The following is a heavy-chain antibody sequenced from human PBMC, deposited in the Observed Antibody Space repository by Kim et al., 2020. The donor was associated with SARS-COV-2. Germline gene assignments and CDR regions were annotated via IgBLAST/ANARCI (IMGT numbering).Heavy chain of an antibody. CDR1: GFTVSSNY. CDR3: ARDHNTYSGYGGAATY. Sequence: GGSLRLSCAASGFTVSSNYMSWVRQAPGKWLEWVSVIYSGGSTYYADSVKGRFTISRDNSKNTLYLQMNSLRAEDTAVYYCARDHNTYSGYGGAATYWGQRTLVTVSS. D-gene: IGHD5-12*01. V-gene: IGHV3-66*01. J-gene: IGHJ4*02. CDR2: IYSGGST.